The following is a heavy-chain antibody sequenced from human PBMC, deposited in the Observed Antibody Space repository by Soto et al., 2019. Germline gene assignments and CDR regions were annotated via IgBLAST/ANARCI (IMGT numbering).Heavy chain of an antibody. Sequence: SETLSLTCPFSGFSISSYYWSWIRQPPGKGLEWIGYIYYSGSTNYNPSLKSRVTISVDTSKNQFSLKLSSVTAADTAVYYCAREYGDPLKNWFDPWGQGTLVTVSS. V-gene: IGHV4-59*01. CDR1: GFSISSYY. CDR2: IYYSGST. J-gene: IGHJ5*02. CDR3: AREYGDPLKNWFDP. D-gene: IGHD4-17*01.